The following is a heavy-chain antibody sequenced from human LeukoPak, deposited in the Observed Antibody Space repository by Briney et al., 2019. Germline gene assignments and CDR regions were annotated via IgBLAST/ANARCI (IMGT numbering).Heavy chain of an antibody. CDR2: ISYDGSNK. CDR1: GFTFSSYA. CDR3: ARPPPTSSGWYFDY. D-gene: IGHD6-19*01. V-gene: IGHV3-30*04. Sequence: GGSLRLSCAASGFTFSSYAMHWVRQAPGKGLEWVAVISYDGSNKYYADSVKGRFTNSRDNSKNTLYLQMNSLRAEDTAVYYCARPPPTSSGWYFDYWGQGTLVTVSS. J-gene: IGHJ4*02.